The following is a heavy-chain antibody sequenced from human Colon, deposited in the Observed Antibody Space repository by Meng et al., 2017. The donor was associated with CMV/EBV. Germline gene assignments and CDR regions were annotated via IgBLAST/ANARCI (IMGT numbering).Heavy chain of an antibody. CDR3: AKDLAAGLMMIGLKNHGYGMDV. J-gene: IGHJ6*02. Sequence: GESLKISCAASGFTFSSDWMHWVRQVPGKGLVWVSRISTDGSTTNYADSVRGRFTVSRDNAKNSLYLQMNSLRAEDTALFYCAKDLAAGLMMIGLKNHGYGMDVWGQGTTVTVSS. D-gene: IGHD2-21*01. V-gene: IGHV3-74*01. CDR2: ISTDGSTT. CDR1: GFTFSSDW.